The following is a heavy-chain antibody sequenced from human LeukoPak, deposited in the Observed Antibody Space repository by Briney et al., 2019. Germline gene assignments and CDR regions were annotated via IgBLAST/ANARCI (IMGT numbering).Heavy chain of an antibody. CDR2: IYYSGST. CDR1: DGSISSYY. D-gene: IGHD1-1*01. J-gene: IGHJ3*02. Sequence: SETLSLTCTVSDGSISSYYWSWIRQPPGKGLEWIGYIYYSGSTNYNPSLKSRVTISVDTSKNQFSLKLSSVTAADTAVYYCARQERIKRNAFNIWGQGTMVTVSS. V-gene: IGHV4-59*08. CDR3: ARQERIKRNAFNI.